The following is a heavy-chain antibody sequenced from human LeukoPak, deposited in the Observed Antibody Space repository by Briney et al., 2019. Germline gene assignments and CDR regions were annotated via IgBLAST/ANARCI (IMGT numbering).Heavy chain of an antibody. CDR2: INTYNGNT. J-gene: IGHJ4*02. Sequence: ASVKVSCKASGYTFTSYGITWVRQAPGQGLEWMGWINTYNGNTNYAQKLQGRVTMTTDTSTSTAYMELRSLRSDDTAVYYCARDLSHYGSGSSYWGQGTLVTVSS. CDR3: ARDLSHYGSGSSY. D-gene: IGHD3-10*01. V-gene: IGHV1-18*01. CDR1: GYTFTSYG.